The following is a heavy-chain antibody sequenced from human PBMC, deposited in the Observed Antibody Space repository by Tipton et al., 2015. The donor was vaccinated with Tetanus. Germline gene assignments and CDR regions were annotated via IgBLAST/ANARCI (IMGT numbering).Heavy chain of an antibody. D-gene: IGHD2-2*01. V-gene: IGHV4-39*01. J-gene: IGHJ2*01. CDR2: IYYSGST. CDR3: ASTIESAAANWYFDL. Sequence: TLSLTCTVSGGSISSGDYYWSWIRQPPGRGLEWIGSIYYSGSTYYNPSLKSRVTISVDTSKNQFSLKLSSVTAADTAVYYCASTIESAAANWYFDLWGRGTLVTVS. CDR1: GGSISSGDYY.